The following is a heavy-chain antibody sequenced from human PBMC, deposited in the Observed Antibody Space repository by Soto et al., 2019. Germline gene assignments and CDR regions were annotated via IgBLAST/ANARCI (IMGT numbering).Heavy chain of an antibody. Sequence: GDSLKISCKGSGYSFTSYWIGWVRQMPGKGLEWIGIIYPGDSDTRYSPSFQGQVTISADKSISTAYLQWSSLKASDTAMYYCASHIVVVPAAIREDSFGYYYGMDVWGEGTTVTVSS. D-gene: IGHD2-2*01. J-gene: IGHJ6*04. CDR2: IYPGDSDT. CDR1: GYSFTSYW. V-gene: IGHV5-51*01. CDR3: ASHIVVVPAAIREDSFGYYYGMDV.